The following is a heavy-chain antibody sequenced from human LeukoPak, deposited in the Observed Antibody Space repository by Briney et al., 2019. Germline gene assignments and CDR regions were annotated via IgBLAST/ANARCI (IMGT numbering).Heavy chain of an antibody. Sequence: SETLSLTCTVSGGSISSGDYYWSWIRQPPGKGLEWLGYIYYSGSTNYNPSLKSRVTISVDTSKNQSSLKLSSVTAADTAVYYCARAGSGWSFDYWGQGTLVTVSS. CDR2: IYYSGST. D-gene: IGHD6-19*01. CDR3: ARAGSGWSFDY. V-gene: IGHV4-61*08. CDR1: GGSISSGDYY. J-gene: IGHJ4*02.